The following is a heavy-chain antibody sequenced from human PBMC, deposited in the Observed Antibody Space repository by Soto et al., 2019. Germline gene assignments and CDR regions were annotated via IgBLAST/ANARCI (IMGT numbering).Heavy chain of an antibody. CDR1: GGTFSSYA. D-gene: IGHD3-22*01. Sequence: QVQLVQSGAEVKKPGSSVKVSCKASGGTFSSYAISWVRQAPGQGLEWMGGIIPIFGTADYAQKFQGRVTITAGESTRTAYMELSSLGAEDTAVYYCAVTMTNYYYYGMDVWGQGTTVTVSS. CDR3: AVTMTNYYYYGMDV. J-gene: IGHJ6*02. V-gene: IGHV1-69*12. CDR2: IIPIFGTA.